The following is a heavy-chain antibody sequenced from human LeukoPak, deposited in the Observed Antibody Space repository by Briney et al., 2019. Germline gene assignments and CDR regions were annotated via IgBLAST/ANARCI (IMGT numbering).Heavy chain of an antibody. D-gene: IGHD1-26*01. V-gene: IGHV3-21*01. J-gene: IGHJ6*03. CDR3: ARDPYSGNYGNYYYYYMDV. Sequence: GGSLRLSCAASGFTFSTYTMNWVRQAPGKALEWVSSITSSGTYIFYADSVKGRFTISRDNAKNSLYLQMNSLGPEDTAVYYCARDPYSGNYGNYYYYYMDVWGKGTTVTISS. CDR1: GFTFSTYT. CDR2: ITSSGTYI.